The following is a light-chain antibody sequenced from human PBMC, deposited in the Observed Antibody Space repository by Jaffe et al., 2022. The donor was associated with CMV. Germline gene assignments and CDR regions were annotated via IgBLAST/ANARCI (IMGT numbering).Light chain of an antibody. CDR1: QGIGNS. V-gene: IGKV1-17*03. CDR3: LQHNSFPYT. CDR2: AAS. Sequence: IQMTQSPSAMSASVGDRVTITCRASQGIGNSLAWFQQKPGTVPKRLIYAASTLHSGVPSRFSGSGSGTQFTLTISSLQPEDFATYYCLQHNSFPYTFGQGTKLEIK. J-gene: IGKJ2*01.